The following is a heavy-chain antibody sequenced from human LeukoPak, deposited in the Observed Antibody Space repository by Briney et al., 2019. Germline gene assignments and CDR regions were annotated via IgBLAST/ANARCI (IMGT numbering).Heavy chain of an antibody. D-gene: IGHD2-2*01. J-gene: IGHJ6*02. Sequence: GGSLRLSCAASGFTFSSYAMSWVRQAPGKGLEWVSAISGSGGSTYYADSVKGRFTISRDSFKNTLYLQMNSLRAEDTAVYYCAKPLGYCSSTSCPLEYYYGMDVWGQGTTVTVSS. CDR3: AKPLGYCSSTSCPLEYYYGMDV. CDR2: ISGSGGST. CDR1: GFTFSSYA. V-gene: IGHV3-23*01.